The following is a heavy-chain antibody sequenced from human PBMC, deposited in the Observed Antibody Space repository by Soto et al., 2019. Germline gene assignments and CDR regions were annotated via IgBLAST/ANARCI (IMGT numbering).Heavy chain of an antibody. CDR2: ISANNGNT. Sequence: QVQLVQSGAEVKKPGASVKVSCKASGYTFSSYGISWVRQAPGQGLEWMGWISANNGNTNYAQKVQGRVTMTTDTSTNKGYMELRSLRSDDAAMYYCARGGPGAPFDYWGQGTPVTVCS. CDR3: ARGGPGAPFDY. CDR1: GYTFSSYG. V-gene: IGHV1-18*01. J-gene: IGHJ4*02. D-gene: IGHD1-26*01.